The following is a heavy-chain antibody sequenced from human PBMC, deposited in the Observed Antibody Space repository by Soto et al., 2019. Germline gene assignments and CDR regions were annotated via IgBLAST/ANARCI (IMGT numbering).Heavy chain of an antibody. Sequence: EVQLLESGGGLVQPGGSLRLSCAASGFRFSNYDMSWVRQAPGKGLEWVSAISAYGDSTYYADSVKGRFTISRDNSKSTLYLQMNSLRAEDTAVYYCANRDTSMIMCYYHGMDVWGQGTTVTVSS. CDR1: GFRFSNYD. CDR3: ANRDTSMIMCYYHGMDV. J-gene: IGHJ6*02. D-gene: IGHD5-18*01. CDR2: ISAYGDST. V-gene: IGHV3-23*01.